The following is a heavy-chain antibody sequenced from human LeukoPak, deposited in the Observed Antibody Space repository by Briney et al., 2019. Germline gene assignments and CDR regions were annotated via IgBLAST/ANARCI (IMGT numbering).Heavy chain of an antibody. CDR3: ARDPDNWSFP. J-gene: IGHJ5*02. Sequence: GGSLRLSCAASGFTFSTYSMNWVRQAPGKGLEWVSSISSGGTYIYYADSVKGRFIISRDNARNSLYLQMNSLRADDTAVYYRARDPDNWSFPWGQGTLVTVSS. D-gene: IGHD1-20*01. CDR1: GFTFSTYS. V-gene: IGHV3-21*01. CDR2: ISSGGTYI.